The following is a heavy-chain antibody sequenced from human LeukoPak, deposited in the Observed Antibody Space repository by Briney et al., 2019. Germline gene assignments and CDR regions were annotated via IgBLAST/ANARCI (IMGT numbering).Heavy chain of an antibody. D-gene: IGHD2-2*01. Sequence: PGGSLRLSCAASGFTFSSYGMHWVRQAPGKGLEWVAVISYDGSNKYYADSVKGRFTISRDNSKNTLYLQMNSLRAEDTAVYYCAKDVVGHQWVENYWGQGTLVTVSS. J-gene: IGHJ4*02. CDR1: GFTFSSYG. CDR3: AKDVVGHQWVENY. V-gene: IGHV3-30*18. CDR2: ISYDGSNK.